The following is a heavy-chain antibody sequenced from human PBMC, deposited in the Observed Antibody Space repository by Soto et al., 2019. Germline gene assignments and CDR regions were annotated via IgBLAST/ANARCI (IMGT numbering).Heavy chain of an antibody. CDR1: GGSFSSGDYY. CDR3: ARAIVVPGDMYGFDP. CDR2: IYYSGTT. V-gene: IGHV4-30-4*01. J-gene: IGHJ5*02. Sequence: SETLSLSCTVSGGSFSSGDYYWGWIRQPPGQGLEWIGSIYYSGTTYYNPSIKSRVTISVNTSKKQYLQMLSSVTAADAAVYYCARAIVVPGDMYGFDPWGQGTLVTVSS. D-gene: IGHD2-2*01.